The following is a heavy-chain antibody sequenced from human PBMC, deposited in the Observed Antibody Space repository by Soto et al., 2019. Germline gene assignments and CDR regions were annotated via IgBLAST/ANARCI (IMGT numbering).Heavy chain of an antibody. CDR2: INPMLGVA. J-gene: IGHJ5*02. CDR1: GGSFSSLV. CDR3: ARGPAEFDP. Sequence: SVKVSCKASGGSFSSLVISWLRQAPGQGPEWMGGINPMLGVANFAQKFQDRVTITADESTTTAYMELSSLRSEDTAVYYCARGPAEFDPWGQGTLVTVSS. V-gene: IGHV1-69*10. D-gene: IGHD2-2*01.